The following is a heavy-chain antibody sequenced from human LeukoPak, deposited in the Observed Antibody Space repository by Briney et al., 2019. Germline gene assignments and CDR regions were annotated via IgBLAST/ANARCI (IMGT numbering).Heavy chain of an antibody. CDR1: GFTFSSYW. Sequence: GGSLRLSCAASGFTFSSYWMSWVRQAPGKGLEWLANMKPDGREKYYVDSVKGRFTISRDNSKNLLYLQMNSLRAEDTAVYYCARDTYCGSTSCYLDYWGQGTLVTVSS. D-gene: IGHD2-2*01. CDR2: MKPDGREK. V-gene: IGHV3-7*01. J-gene: IGHJ4*02. CDR3: ARDTYCGSTSCYLDY.